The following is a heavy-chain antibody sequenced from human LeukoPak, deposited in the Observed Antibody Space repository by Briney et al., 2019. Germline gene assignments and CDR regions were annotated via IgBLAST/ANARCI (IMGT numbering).Heavy chain of an antibody. Sequence: SETLSLTCTVSGGSISSYYWSWIRQPAGKGLEWIGRIYTSGSTNYNPSLKSRVTISVDTSKNQFSLKLSSVTAADTAVYYCAREVLRYYYDSSGYFDYWGQGTLVSVSS. CDR1: GGSISSYY. V-gene: IGHV4-4*07. CDR3: AREVLRYYYDSSGYFDY. CDR2: IYTSGST. D-gene: IGHD3-22*01. J-gene: IGHJ4*02.